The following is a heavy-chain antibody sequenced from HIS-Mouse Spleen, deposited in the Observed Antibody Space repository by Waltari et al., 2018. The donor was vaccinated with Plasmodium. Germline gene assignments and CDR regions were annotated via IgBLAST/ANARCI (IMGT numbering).Heavy chain of an antibody. V-gene: IGHV3-30*18. J-gene: IGHJ4*02. CDR2: ISYDGSNK. CDR3: AKAQGVINFDY. Sequence: SGFTFSSYGMHWVRQAPGKGLEWVAVISYDGSNKYYADSVKGRFTISRDNSKNTLYLQMNSLRAEDTAVYYCAKAQGVINFDYWGQGTLVTVSS. D-gene: IGHD3-16*01. CDR1: GFTFSSYG.